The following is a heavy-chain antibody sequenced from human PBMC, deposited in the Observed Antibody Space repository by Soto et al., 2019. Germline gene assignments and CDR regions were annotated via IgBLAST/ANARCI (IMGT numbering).Heavy chain of an antibody. CDR2: MSGSGNEI. J-gene: IGHJ4*02. CDR1: GFTFTSFA. V-gene: IGHV3-23*01. Sequence: EVQLLESGGDLVQPGGSLRLSCAASGFTFTSFAMSWVRQAPGKGLEWISFMSGSGNEIYYADSVKGRFTISRDNPKSSVYIQMSSLRAEDTSVYDCAKEALYNYENLNYWGQGTLVTVSS. CDR3: AKEALYNYENLNY. D-gene: IGHD5-18*01.